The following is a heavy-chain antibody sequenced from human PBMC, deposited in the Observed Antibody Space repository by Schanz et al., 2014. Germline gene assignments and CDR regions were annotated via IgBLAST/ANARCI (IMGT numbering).Heavy chain of an antibody. V-gene: IGHV3-7*02. CDR1: GFTFSTHA. CDR3: LAPDYGMDV. J-gene: IGHJ6*02. Sequence: EVQLLESGGGLVEPGGSLRLSCAASGFTFSTHAMHWVRQAPGKGLEWVANIKRDGSEKNYLDSVKGRFTISRDNAKNSLFLQMNSLRAEDTAVYYCLAPDYGMDVWGQGTTVTVSS. CDR2: IKRDGSEK.